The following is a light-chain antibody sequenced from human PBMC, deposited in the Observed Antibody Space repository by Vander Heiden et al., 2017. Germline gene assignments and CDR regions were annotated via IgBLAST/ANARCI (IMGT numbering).Light chain of an antibody. J-gene: IGKJ1*01. CDR2: GAS. Sequence: EIVMTQSPATLSVSPGERATLSCRASQSVSSNLAWYQQQPGQAPRLLIYGASNSALGIPDRLRPRGPGTEFTLAISSSLSDNLAAYSGQQDTDWQTFGQGTKVELK. CDR1: QSVSSN. V-gene: IGKV3-15*01. CDR3: QQDTDWQT.